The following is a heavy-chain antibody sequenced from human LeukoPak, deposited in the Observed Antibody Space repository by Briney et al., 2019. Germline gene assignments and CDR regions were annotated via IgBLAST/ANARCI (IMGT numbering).Heavy chain of an antibody. V-gene: IGHV1-69*04. D-gene: IGHD6-13*01. Sequence: ASVKVSCKASGGTFSSYAISWVRQAPGQGLEWMGRIIPILGIANYAQKFQGRVTITVDKSTSTAYMELSSLRSEDTAVYYCAREGLRIAAAGYYYYYGMDVWGQGTTVTVSS. CDR1: GGTFSSYA. CDR2: IIPILGIA. J-gene: IGHJ6*02. CDR3: AREGLRIAAAGYYYYYGMDV.